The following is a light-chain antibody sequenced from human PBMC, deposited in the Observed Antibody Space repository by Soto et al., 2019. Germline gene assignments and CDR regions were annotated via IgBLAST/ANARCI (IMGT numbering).Light chain of an antibody. V-gene: IGKV3-15*01. CDR3: HHYNNWSPRNT. CDR2: DTS. J-gene: IGKJ2*01. CDR1: QSVSSN. Sequence: EIVMTQSPATLSLSPGERATLSCRASQSVSSNLVWYLQKPGQAPRLLIYDTSTRATNVPARFSGSGSETELTITISGLQSEDFGIYYCHHYNNWSPRNTFGQGTKVDIK.